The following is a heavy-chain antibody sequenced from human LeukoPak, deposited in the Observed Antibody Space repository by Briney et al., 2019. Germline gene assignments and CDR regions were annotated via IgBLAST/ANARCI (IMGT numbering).Heavy chain of an antibody. D-gene: IGHD6-13*01. J-gene: IGHJ6*02. CDR1: GFTFSSYG. V-gene: IGHV3-30*18. CDR2: ISYDGSNK. Sequence: GRSLRLSCAASGFTFSSYGMHWVRQAPGKGLEWVAVISYDGSNKYYADSVKGRFTISRDNSKNTLYLQMNSLRAEDTAVYYCAKDSAAADNYYYYYGMGVWGQGTTVTVSS. CDR3: AKDSAAADNYYYYYGMGV.